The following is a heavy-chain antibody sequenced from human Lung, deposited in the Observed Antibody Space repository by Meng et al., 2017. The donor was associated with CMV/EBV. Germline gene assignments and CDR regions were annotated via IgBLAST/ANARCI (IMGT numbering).Heavy chain of an antibody. CDR3: AKDLNIVVMIATYGMDV. Sequence: GGSXRLXCAASGFTFSSYDMHWVRQATGKGLEWVSAIGTAGDTYYPGSVKGRFTISRENAKNSLYLQMNSLRAEDTAVYYCAKDLNIVVMIATYGMDVWGHGTTVT. D-gene: IGHD2-21*01. V-gene: IGHV3-13*01. J-gene: IGHJ6*02. CDR1: GFTFSSYD. CDR2: IGTAGDT.